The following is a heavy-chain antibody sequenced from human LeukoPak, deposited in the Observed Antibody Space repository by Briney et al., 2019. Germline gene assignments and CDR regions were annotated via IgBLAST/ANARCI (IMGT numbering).Heavy chain of an antibody. Sequence: SVKVSCKASGGTFSSYAIIWVRQAPGQGLEWMGRIIPILGIANYAQKFQGRVTITADKSTSTAYMELSSLRSEDTAVYYCARNGREGIVVAYYYYYGMDVWGQGTTVTVSS. CDR1: GGTFSSYA. CDR2: IIPILGIA. D-gene: IGHD2-21*01. V-gene: IGHV1-69*04. CDR3: ARNGREGIVVAYYYYYGMDV. J-gene: IGHJ6*02.